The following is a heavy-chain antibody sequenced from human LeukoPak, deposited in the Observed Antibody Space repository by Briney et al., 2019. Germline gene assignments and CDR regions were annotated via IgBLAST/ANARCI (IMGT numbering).Heavy chain of an antibody. CDR2: ISSGSGTI. CDR1: GFTFNKYN. D-gene: IGHD5-24*01. Sequence: GGSLRLSCAASGFTFNKYNMDWVRQAPGKGLEWVSYISSGSGTIYYADSVKGRFTISRDNAKNSLYLQMNSLRAEDTAVYYCARGWLQYDLDYWGQGTLVTVSS. J-gene: IGHJ4*02. CDR3: ARGWLQYDLDY. V-gene: IGHV3-48*04.